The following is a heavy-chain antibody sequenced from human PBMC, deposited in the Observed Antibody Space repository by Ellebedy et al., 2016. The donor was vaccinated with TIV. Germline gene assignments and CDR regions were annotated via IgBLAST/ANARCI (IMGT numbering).Heavy chain of an antibody. Sequence: GGSLRLSCAASGFTVSSNYMSWVRQAPGKGLVWVSRINSDGSSTSYADSVKGRFTISRDNAKNTLYLQMNSLRAEDTAVYYCARVSGVDAFDIWGQGTMVTVSS. D-gene: IGHD1-26*01. CDR1: GFTVSSNY. CDR3: ARVSGVDAFDI. J-gene: IGHJ3*02. CDR2: INSDGSST. V-gene: IGHV3-74*01.